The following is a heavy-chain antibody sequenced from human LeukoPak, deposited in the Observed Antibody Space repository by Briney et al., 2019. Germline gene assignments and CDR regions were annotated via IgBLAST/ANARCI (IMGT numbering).Heavy chain of an antibody. D-gene: IGHD2-2*01. CDR3: AKGYCSSTSCTLDY. CDR2: ISWNSGNV. V-gene: IGHV3-9*01. J-gene: IGHJ4*02. CDR1: RFTFDDYA. Sequence: GESLRLSCAASRFTFDDYAMHWVRQAPGKGLEWVSGISWNSGNVGYADSVKGRFTISRDNAKNSLYLQMNSLRPEDTALYYCAKGYCSSTSCTLDYWGQGTLVTVSS.